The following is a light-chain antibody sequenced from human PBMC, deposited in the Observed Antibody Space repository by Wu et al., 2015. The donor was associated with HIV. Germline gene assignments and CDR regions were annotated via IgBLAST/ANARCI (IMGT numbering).Light chain of an antibody. V-gene: IGKV1-33*01. J-gene: IGKJ3*01. CDR3: QQYSDLPHIT. CDR2: DVG. Sequence: DIQLTQSPSSLSASVGDRVTITCQASQGIGNFLNWFQKKTGKPPKLLIYDVGTLETGVPSRFYGSGAGTTFTLTIRGLQPEDVGTYYCQQYSDLPHITFGPGTTVDVK. CDR1: QGIGNF.